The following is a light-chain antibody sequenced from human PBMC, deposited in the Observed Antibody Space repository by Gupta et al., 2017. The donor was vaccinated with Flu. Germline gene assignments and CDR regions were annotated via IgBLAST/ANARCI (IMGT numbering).Light chain of an antibody. Sequence: EIVLTQSPGTLSLSPGERATLSCRASQGVNNYLAWYQHKSGQAPRLLISDASFRATGVPARFSGSGSGTDFTLTISSLEPEDFAVYYCQVRDSWPPTITFGQGTRLEIK. CDR3: QVRDSWPPTIT. CDR1: QGVNNY. CDR2: DAS. V-gene: IGKV3-11*01. J-gene: IGKJ5*01.